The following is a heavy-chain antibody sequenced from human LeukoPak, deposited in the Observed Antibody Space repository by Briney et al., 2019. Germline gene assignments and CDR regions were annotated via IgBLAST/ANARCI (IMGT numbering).Heavy chain of an antibody. D-gene: IGHD3-3*01. V-gene: IGHV3-7*01. CDR3: ARAWSASGLAYYDFWSGYYTRIADYYMDV. J-gene: IGHJ6*03. CDR1: GFTFSSYW. CDR2: IKQDGSEK. Sequence: GGSLRLSCAASGFTFSSYWMSWVRQAPGKGLEWVANIKQDGSEKYHVDSVKGRFTISRDNAKNSLYLQMNSLRAEDTAVYYCARAWSASGLAYYDFWSGYYTRIADYYMDVWGKGTTVTVSS.